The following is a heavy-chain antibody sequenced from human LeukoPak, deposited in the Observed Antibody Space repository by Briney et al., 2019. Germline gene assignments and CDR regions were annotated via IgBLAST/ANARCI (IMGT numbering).Heavy chain of an antibody. Sequence: GGSLRLSCAASGFTFSRHAMSWDRQAPGKGLEWVSAISGSGGSTHYADSVKGRFTISRDNSRNTLYLQMNSLRAEDTAVYYCAKCGEDYGDSITDYWGQGTLVTVSS. J-gene: IGHJ4*02. CDR1: GFTFSRHA. CDR2: ISGSGGST. V-gene: IGHV3-23*01. CDR3: AKCGEDYGDSITDY. D-gene: IGHD4-17*01.